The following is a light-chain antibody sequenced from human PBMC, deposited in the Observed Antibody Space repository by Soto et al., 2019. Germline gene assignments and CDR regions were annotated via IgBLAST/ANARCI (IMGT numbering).Light chain of an antibody. CDR2: GAS. J-gene: IGKJ2*01. CDR3: QQYGSSLYT. Sequence: EVVLTQSPGTLSLSPGERGTLSCRASQSVSDNYLAWYQLRPGLAPRLLIYGASRRATGIPDRFSGRGSGTDFTLTISRLEPEDFAVYYCQQYGSSLYTFGQGTKVDIK. CDR1: QSVSDNY. V-gene: IGKV3-20*01.